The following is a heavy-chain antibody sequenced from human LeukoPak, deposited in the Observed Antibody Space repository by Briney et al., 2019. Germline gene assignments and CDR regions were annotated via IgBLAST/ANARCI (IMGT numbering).Heavy chain of an antibody. D-gene: IGHD6-6*01. Sequence: SETLSLTCTVSGGSISSGGYYWSWIRQPPGKGLEWIGYIYHSGSTYYNPSLKSRVTISVDRSKNQFSLKLSSVTAADTAVYYCARDSTTTKYSSSSAGDYWGQGTLVTVSS. CDR2: IYHSGST. CDR1: GGSISSGGYY. J-gene: IGHJ4*02. V-gene: IGHV4-30-2*01. CDR3: ARDSTTTKYSSSSAGDY.